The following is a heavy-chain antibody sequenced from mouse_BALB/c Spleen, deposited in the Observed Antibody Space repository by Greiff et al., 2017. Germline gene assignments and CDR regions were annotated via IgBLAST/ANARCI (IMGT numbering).Heavy chain of an antibody. D-gene: IGHD1-2*01. CDR3: ARGPDAATAWFAY. CDR1: GDSITSGY. Sequence: VQLKESGPSLVKPSQTLSLTCSVTGDSITSGYWNWIRKYPGNKLEYMGYISYSGSTYYNPSLKSRISITRDTSKNQYYLQLNSVTTEDTATYYCARGPDAATAWFAYWGQGTLVTVSA. CDR2: ISYSGST. V-gene: IGHV3-8*02. J-gene: IGHJ3*01.